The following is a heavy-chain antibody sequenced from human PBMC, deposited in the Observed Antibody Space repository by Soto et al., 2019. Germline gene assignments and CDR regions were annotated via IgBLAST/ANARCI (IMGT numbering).Heavy chain of an antibody. J-gene: IGHJ6*02. V-gene: IGHV1-46*01. CDR2: INPSGGST. Sequence: QVQLVQSGAEVKKPGASVKVSCKASGYTFTNYYVHWVRQAPGQGPEWMGVINPSGGSTRDAQKSEGSATMTWCTSTSTVHMELSSLSYDSTGVYYCTREATSASSSMDVWGQGTTGIGS. D-gene: IGHD5-12*01. CDR1: GYTFTNYY. CDR3: TREATSASSSMDV.